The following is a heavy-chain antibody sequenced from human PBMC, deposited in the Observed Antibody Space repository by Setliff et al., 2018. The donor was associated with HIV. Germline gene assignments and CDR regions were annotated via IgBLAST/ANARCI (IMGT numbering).Heavy chain of an antibody. CDR1: GGSISGFY. J-gene: IGHJ4*02. D-gene: IGHD1-26*01. CDR3: ARGVPLLPPRN. Sequence: PSETLSLTCTVSGGSISGFYWNWIRQSAGKGLQWIGRIYDSGSTKYNPSLKSRVTISVDMSKNQFSLKLSSVTAADTAVYYCARGVPLLPPRNWGQGALVTVSS. V-gene: IGHV4-4*07. CDR2: IYDSGST.